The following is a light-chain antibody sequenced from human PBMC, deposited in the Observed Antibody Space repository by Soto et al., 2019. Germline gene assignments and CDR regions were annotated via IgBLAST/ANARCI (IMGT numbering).Light chain of an antibody. V-gene: IGLV1-44*01. J-gene: IGLJ1*01. CDR2: SNN. CDR1: SSNIGSNT. Sequence: QSVLTQPPSASGTPGQRVTISSSGSSSNIGSNTVTWYQQLPGSAPKLLNYSNNQRPSGVPDRFSGSKSGTSASLAISGLQSDDEADYYCAAWDDSLNGYVFGSGTKVTVL. CDR3: AAWDDSLNGYV.